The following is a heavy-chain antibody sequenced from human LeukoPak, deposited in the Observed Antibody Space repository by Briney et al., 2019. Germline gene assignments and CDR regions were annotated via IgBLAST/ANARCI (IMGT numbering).Heavy chain of an antibody. CDR1: GGSISTYH. D-gene: IGHD3-10*01. V-gene: IGHV4-4*07. CDR2: IYSSGST. CDR3: ARGYGSGSNWFDP. J-gene: IGHJ5*02. Sequence: PSETLSLTCTVSGGSISTYHWSWIRQPAGKDLEWIGHIYSSGSTNYNPSLKSRVTMSVDTSKNQFSLKLNSVTAADTAVYYCARGYGSGSNWFDPWGQGTLVIVSS.